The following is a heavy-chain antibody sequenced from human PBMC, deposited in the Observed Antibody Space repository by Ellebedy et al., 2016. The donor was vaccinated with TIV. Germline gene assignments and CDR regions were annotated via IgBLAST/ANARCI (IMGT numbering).Heavy chain of an antibody. CDR1: GFTFSSYG. V-gene: IGHV3-30*03. CDR2: ISYDGSIE. D-gene: IGHD6-13*01. J-gene: IGHJ5*02. Sequence: PGGSLRLSCAASGFTFSSYGMHWVRQAPGKGLEWVAVISYDGSIEYYADSVKGRFTISRDNSKNTLYLQMNSLRADDTAVYYCAREGSPLAAAGLSWGQGTLVTVSS. CDR3: AREGSPLAAAGLS.